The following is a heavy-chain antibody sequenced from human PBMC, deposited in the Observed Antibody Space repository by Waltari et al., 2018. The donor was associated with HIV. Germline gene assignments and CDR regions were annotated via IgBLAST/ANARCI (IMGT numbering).Heavy chain of an antibody. V-gene: IGHV3-21*01. CDR1: GFTFSSYS. J-gene: IGHJ4*02. CDR3: ARALGYYYDRLDY. CDR2: ISSSSSYI. D-gene: IGHD3-22*01. Sequence: EVQLVESGGGLVKPGGSLRLSCAASGFTFSSYSMNWVRQAPGKGLEWVSSISSSSSYIYYADSVKGRFTISRDNAKNSLYLQMNSLRAEDTAVYYCARALGYYYDRLDYWGQGTLVTVSS.